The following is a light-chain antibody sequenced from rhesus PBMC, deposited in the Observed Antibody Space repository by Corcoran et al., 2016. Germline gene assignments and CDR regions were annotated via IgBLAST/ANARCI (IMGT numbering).Light chain of an antibody. CDR1: QSVSSS. CDR2: GAS. Sequence: EIVMTQSPATLSLSPVERATLSRRASQSVSSSLAWYQQKPGQAPRLLIYGASRRATGIPDRFSGSGSGTDFPLTISSLEPGDVAVYYCLQHSNWPWTFGQGTKVEIK. V-gene: IGKV3-24*01. CDR3: LQHSNWPWT. J-gene: IGKJ1*01.